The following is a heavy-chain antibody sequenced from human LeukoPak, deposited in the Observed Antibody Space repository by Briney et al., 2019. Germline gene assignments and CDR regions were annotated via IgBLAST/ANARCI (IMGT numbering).Heavy chain of an antibody. D-gene: IGHD3-22*01. CDR2: ISYDGSNK. V-gene: IGHV3-30*04. CDR3: ASNVYYYDSSGYPFDY. J-gene: IGHJ4*02. Sequence: TGGSLRLSCAASGFTFSSYAMHWVRQAPGKGLEWVAVISYDGSNKYYADSVKGRFTISRDNSKNTLYLQMNSLRAEDTAVYYCASNVYYYDSSGYPFDYWGQGTLVTVSS. CDR1: GFTFSSYA.